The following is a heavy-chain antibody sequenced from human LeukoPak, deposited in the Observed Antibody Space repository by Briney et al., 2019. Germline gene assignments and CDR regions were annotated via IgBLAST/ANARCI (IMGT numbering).Heavy chain of an antibody. D-gene: IGHD2-15*01. V-gene: IGHV3-48*03. CDR1: GFTFSSYE. Sequence: GGSLRLSCAVSGFTFSSYEMNWVRQAPGKGLEWLSYISDSGSAKYYSDSVKGRFTISRDNGRNSLYLQMNSLRPEDTAVYYCAREAAPVAAAQPDAVDIWGQGTMVSVSS. J-gene: IGHJ3*02. CDR3: AREAAPVAAAQPDAVDI. CDR2: ISDSGSAK.